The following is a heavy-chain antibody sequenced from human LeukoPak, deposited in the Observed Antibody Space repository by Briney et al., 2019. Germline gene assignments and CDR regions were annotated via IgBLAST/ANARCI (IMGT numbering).Heavy chain of an antibody. Sequence: GASVKVSCKASGYTFTSYDINWVRQATGHGLEWMGWMNPNSGNTGYAQKFQGRGTMTRNTSISTAYMELSSLRSEDTAVSYFVTGGLPRHTYYYMDVWGKGTTVTVSS. D-gene: IGHD3-16*01. CDR1: GYTFTSYD. V-gene: IGHV1-8*01. CDR2: MNPNSGNT. CDR3: VTGGLPRHTYYYMDV. J-gene: IGHJ6*03.